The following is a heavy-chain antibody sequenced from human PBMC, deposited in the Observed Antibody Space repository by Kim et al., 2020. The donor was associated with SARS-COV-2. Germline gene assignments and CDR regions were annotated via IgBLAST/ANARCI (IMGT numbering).Heavy chain of an antibody. CDR3: ARGSYYYGLGSNKPTPFDY. Sequence: GGSLRLSCAASGFTFSNYNMNWVRQAPGKGLEWLSFIGSSSSTMYYADSVKGRFTISRDNAKNSLYLQMNSLRAEDTAVYYCARGSYYYGLGSNKPTPFDYWGQGTLVTVSS. CDR1: GFTFSNYN. CDR2: IGSSSSTM. V-gene: IGHV3-48*04. D-gene: IGHD3-10*01. J-gene: IGHJ4*02.